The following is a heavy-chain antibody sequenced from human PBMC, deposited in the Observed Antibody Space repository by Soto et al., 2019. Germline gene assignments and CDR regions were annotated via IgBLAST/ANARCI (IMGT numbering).Heavy chain of an antibody. V-gene: IGHV4-30-4*01. CDR3: ARAGGMLGTSYYYDSSGPEQYAFDI. D-gene: IGHD3-22*01. CDR2: IYYSGST. CDR1: GGSISSGDYY. Sequence: SETLSLTCTVSGGSISSGDYYWSWIRQPPGKGLEWIGYIYYSGSTYYNPSLKGRVTISVDTSKNQFSLKLSSVTAADTAVYYCARAGGMLGTSYYYDSSGPEQYAFDIWGQRTMFTVSS. J-gene: IGHJ3*02.